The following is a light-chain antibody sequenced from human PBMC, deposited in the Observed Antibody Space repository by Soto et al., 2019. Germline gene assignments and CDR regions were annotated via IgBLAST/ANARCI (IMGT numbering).Light chain of an antibody. V-gene: IGKV3-15*01. CDR3: QQYNEWPIT. Sequence: EVEMTQSPATLSLSPGERATLSCRASQSVGSLLAWYQHKPGQAPRLLIYRASTRATGISGRFSGSGSGTEFTLTITSLQSEDFAVYYCQQYNEWPITFGQGTRLEIK. CDR2: RAS. CDR1: QSVGSL. J-gene: IGKJ5*01.